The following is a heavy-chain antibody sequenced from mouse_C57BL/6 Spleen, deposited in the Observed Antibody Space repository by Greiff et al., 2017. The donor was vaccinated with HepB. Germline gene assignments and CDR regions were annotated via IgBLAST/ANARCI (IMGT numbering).Heavy chain of an antibody. Sequence: EVKLEESGGGLVKPGGSLKLSCAASGFTFSSYAMSWVRQTPEKRLEWVATISDGGSYTYYPDNVKGRFTISRDNAKNNLYLQMSHLKSEDTAMYYCARATGTNYFDYWGQGTTLTVSS. CDR1: GFTFSSYA. CDR2: ISDGGSYT. CDR3: ARATGTNYFDY. V-gene: IGHV5-4*03. D-gene: IGHD4-1*02. J-gene: IGHJ2*01.